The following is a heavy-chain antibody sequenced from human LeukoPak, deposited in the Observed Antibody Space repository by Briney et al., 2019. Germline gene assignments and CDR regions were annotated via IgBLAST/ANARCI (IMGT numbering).Heavy chain of an antibody. J-gene: IGHJ3*02. CDR1: GGSIGSSSYY. CDR2: IYYSGST. CDR3: ARVSGIAVAGTTPGAFDI. D-gene: IGHD6-19*01. V-gene: IGHV4-39*07. Sequence: PSETLSLTCTVSGGSIGSSSYYWGWIRQPPGKGLEWIGSIYYSGSTYYNPSLKSRVTISVDTSKNQFSLKLSSVTAADTAVYYCARVSGIAVAGTTPGAFDIWGQGTMVTVSS.